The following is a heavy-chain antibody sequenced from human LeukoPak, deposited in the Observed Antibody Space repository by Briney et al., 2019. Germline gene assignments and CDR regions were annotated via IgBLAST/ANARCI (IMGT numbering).Heavy chain of an antibody. D-gene: IGHD6-19*01. CDR1: GFSFSNSW. Sequence: GRSLSLSWAPAGFSFSNSWMGWVRQHPGKWLVWVLRINSDGRSTRDADSVKGRFTISRENAKNTLYLQMNSLKGGETAVYFCARASSYSSGYDYWGQGTLVTVSS. CDR3: ARASSYSSGYDY. J-gene: IGHJ4*02. V-gene: IGHV3-74*01. CDR2: INSDGRST.